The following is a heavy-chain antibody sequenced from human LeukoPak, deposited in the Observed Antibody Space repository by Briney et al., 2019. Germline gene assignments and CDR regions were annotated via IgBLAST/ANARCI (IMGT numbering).Heavy chain of an antibody. CDR2: MHYSGST. Sequence: PSETLSLTCTVSGGSISSTTYYWGWIRQPPGKGLEWIGSMHYSGSTYYNPSLNSRVTISLDTSKNLFSLRLSPVTAADTAVYYCTGDYGDYVIGHWGQGTLVTVSS. CDR3: TGDYGDYVIGH. D-gene: IGHD4-17*01. CDR1: GGSISSTTYY. V-gene: IGHV4-39*01. J-gene: IGHJ4*02.